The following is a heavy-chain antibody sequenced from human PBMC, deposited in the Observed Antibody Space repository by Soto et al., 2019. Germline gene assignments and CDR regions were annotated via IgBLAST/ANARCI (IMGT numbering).Heavy chain of an antibody. D-gene: IGHD5-18*01. J-gene: IGHJ4*02. Sequence: SGPTLVNPTQTLTLTCTFSGFSLSTSGVGVGWIRQPPGKALEWLALIYWNDDKRYSPSLKSRLTITKDPSKNQVVLTMTNMDPVDTATYYCAHVGSYGPLNPPDYWGQGTLVTVSS. V-gene: IGHV2-5*01. CDR2: IYWNDDK. CDR3: AHVGSYGPLNPPDY. CDR1: GFSLSTSGVG.